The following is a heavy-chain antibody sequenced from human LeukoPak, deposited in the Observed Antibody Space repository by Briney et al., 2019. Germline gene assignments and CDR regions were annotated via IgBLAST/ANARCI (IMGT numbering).Heavy chain of an antibody. V-gene: IGHV3-21*01. CDR1: GFTFSSYS. Sequence: GGSLRLSCAASGFTFSSYSMNWVRQAPGKGLERVSTISSSSSYIYYADSVKGRFTISRDNAKNSLYLQMNSLRAEDTAVYYCARDPIYYGSGSGYFDYWGQGTLVTVSS. D-gene: IGHD3-10*01. CDR3: ARDPIYYGSGSGYFDY. CDR2: ISSSSSYI. J-gene: IGHJ4*02.